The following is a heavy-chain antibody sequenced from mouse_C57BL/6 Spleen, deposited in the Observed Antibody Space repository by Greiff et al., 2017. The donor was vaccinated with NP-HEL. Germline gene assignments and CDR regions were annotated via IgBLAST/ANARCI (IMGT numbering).Heavy chain of an antibody. CDR2: ISYDGSN. V-gene: IGHV3-6*01. CDR3: ARGQRRRAWFAY. D-gene: IGHD3-2*02. CDR1: GYSITSGYY. Sequence: EVKLQESGPGLVKPSQSLSLTCSVTGYSITSGYYWNWIRQFPGNKLEWMGYISYDGSNNYNPSLKNRISITRDTSKNQFFLKLNSVTTEDTATYYCARGQRRRAWFAYWGQGTLVTVSA. J-gene: IGHJ3*01.